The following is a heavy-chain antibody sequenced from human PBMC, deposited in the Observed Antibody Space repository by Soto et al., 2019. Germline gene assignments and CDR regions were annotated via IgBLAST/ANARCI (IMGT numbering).Heavy chain of an antibody. CDR3: ARDFYYDSSGYYYHVY. CDR1: GGTFSSYA. J-gene: IGHJ4*02. CDR2: IIPIFGTA. Sequence: SVKVSCKASGGTFSSYAISWVRQAPGQGLEWMGGIIPIFGTANYAQKFQGRVTITADESTSTAYMELSSLRSEDTAVYYCARDFYYDSSGYYYHVYWGQGTLVTVS. V-gene: IGHV1-69*13. D-gene: IGHD3-22*01.